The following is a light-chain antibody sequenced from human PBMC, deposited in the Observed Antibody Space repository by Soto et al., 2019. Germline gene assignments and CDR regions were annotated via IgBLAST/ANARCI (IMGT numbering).Light chain of an antibody. CDR3: QVWDSRSDSVV. CDR1: NIGVKI. Sequence: SYVLTQPPSVAVAPGQTASIACGGNNIGVKIVHWYQQKPGQAPILVVYDDRDRPSGVPERFSGSNSGNTATLNISRVEAGDEADYFCQVWDSRSDSVVFGGGTKLTVL. J-gene: IGLJ2*01. CDR2: DDR. V-gene: IGLV3-21*02.